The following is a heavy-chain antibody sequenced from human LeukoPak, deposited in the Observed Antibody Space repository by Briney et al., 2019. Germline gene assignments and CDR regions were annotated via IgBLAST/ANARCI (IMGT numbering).Heavy chain of an antibody. V-gene: IGHV4-59*12. CDR3: ARTGYNYGTNFDY. D-gene: IGHD5-18*01. CDR1: GGSISSYY. Sequence: PSETLSLTCTVSGGSISSYYWSWIRQPPGQGLEWIGYVYHSGSTNYNPSLKSRVTISVDTSKNQFSLKLSSVTAADTAVYCCARTGYNYGTNFDYWGQGTLVTVSS. J-gene: IGHJ4*02. CDR2: VYHSGST.